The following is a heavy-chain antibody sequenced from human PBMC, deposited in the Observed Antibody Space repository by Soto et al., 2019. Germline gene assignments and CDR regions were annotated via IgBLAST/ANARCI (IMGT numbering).Heavy chain of an antibody. D-gene: IGHD5-12*01. CDR2: INHSGST. CDR1: GGSFSGYY. CDR3: ARAYSGYDLGY. Sequence: QVQLQQWGAGLLKPSETLSLTCAVYGGSFSGYYWSWIRQPPGKGQEWIGEINHSGSTNYNPSLKSRVTISVDTSKNQFSLKLSSVTAADTAVYYCARAYSGYDLGYWGQGTLVTVSS. J-gene: IGHJ4*02. V-gene: IGHV4-34*01.